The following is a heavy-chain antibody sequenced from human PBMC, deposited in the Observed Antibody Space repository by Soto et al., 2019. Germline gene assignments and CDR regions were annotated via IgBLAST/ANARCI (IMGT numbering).Heavy chain of an antibody. Sequence: SSETLYLTCTVSGGSINSYYWSWIRQPAGKGLEWIGRIYASGSTNYYPSLKSRVTMSVDTSKNQFSLKLSSVTAADTAVYYCARDHYCFDYWGQGTLVTVSS. CDR1: GGSINSYY. J-gene: IGHJ4*02. V-gene: IGHV4-4*07. CDR2: IYASGST. CDR3: ARDHYCFDY.